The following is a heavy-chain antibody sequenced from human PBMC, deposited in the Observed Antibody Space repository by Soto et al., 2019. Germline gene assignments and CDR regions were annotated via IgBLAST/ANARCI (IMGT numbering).Heavy chain of an antibody. CDR1: GGSFSGYY. V-gene: IGHV4-34*01. Sequence: KPSETLSLTCAVYGGSFSGYYWSWIRQPPGKGLEWIGEINHSGSTNYNPSLKSRVTISVDTSKNQFSLKLSSVTAADTAVYYCARGFLERHLDPWGQGTLVTVSS. CDR3: ARGFLERHLDP. CDR2: INHSGST. J-gene: IGHJ5*02. D-gene: IGHD1-1*01.